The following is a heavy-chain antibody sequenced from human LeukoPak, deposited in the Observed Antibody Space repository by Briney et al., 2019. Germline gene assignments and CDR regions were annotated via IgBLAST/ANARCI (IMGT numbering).Heavy chain of an antibody. V-gene: IGHV4-34*01. J-gene: IGHJ4*02. CDR2: IHHSGST. Sequence: SETLSLTCAVYGGSFSGYYWSWIRQPPGKGLEWIGEIHHSGSTNYNPSLKSRVTISLETSKSQLSLKLSSVTAADTAMYYCARGRLDGYFFDYWGQGTLVTVSS. CDR1: GGSFSGYY. CDR3: ARGRLDGYFFDY.